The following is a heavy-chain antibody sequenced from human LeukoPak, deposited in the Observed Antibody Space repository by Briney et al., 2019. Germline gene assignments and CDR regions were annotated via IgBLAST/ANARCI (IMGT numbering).Heavy chain of an antibody. CDR3: ARGLRDYYDFWSGYFPNFDY. CDR2: IYYSGST. J-gene: IGHJ4*02. CDR1: GGSISSHY. V-gene: IGHV4-59*11. D-gene: IGHD3-3*01. Sequence: SETLSLTCTVSGGSISSHYWSWIRQPPGKGLEWIGYIYYSGSTNYNPSLKSRVTISVDTSKNQFSLKLSSVTAADTAVYYCARGLRDYYDFWSGYFPNFDYWGQGTLVTVYS.